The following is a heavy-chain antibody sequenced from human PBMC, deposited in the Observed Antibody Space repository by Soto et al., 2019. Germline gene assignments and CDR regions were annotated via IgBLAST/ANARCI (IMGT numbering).Heavy chain of an antibody. CDR1: GGSISSCGYS. J-gene: IGHJ5*02. Sequence: SETLSLTCAVSGGSISSCGYSWSWIRQPPGKGLEWIGYIYHSGSTYYNPSLKSRVTISVDRSKNQFSLKLSSVTAADTAMYYCARNGDCTRPGCIVGWFDPWGPGTLVTVSS. CDR3: ARNGDCTRPGCIVGWFDP. V-gene: IGHV4-30-2*01. D-gene: IGHD2-8*01. CDR2: IYHSGST.